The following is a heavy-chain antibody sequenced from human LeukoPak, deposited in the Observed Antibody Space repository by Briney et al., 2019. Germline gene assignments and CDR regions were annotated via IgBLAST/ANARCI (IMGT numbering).Heavy chain of an antibody. D-gene: IGHD4-11*01. CDR3: AKGGSSYSEMDY. Sequence: GGSLRLSCAASGFNFSIYSMDWVRQAPGKGLEWVSAISGSGGSTYYAVSVKGRLTISRDNSKNTLYLQMNSLRADDTAVYYCAKGGSSYSEMDYWGQGTLVTVSS. CDR2: ISGSGGST. V-gene: IGHV3-23*01. J-gene: IGHJ4*02. CDR1: GFNFSIYS.